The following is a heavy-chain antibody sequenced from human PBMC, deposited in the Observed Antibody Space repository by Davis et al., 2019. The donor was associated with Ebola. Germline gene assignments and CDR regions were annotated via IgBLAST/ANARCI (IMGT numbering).Heavy chain of an antibody. D-gene: IGHD2-15*01. Sequence: ASVKVSCKASGYTFTSYAMHWVRQAPGQRLEWMGWINAGNGNTKYSQKFQGRVTITRYTSASTAYMELSSLRSEDTAVYYCARDPYCSGGSCYGTYGMDVWGQGTTVTVSS. CDR1: GYTFTSYA. CDR2: INAGNGNT. CDR3: ARDPYCSGGSCYGTYGMDV. V-gene: IGHV1-3*01. J-gene: IGHJ6*02.